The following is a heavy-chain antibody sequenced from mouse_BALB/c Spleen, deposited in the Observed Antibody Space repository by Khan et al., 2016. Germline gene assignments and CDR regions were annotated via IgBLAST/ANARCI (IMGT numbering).Heavy chain of an antibody. CDR3: ARHDRDDFDY. J-gene: IGHJ2*01. D-gene: IGHD2-14*01. V-gene: IGHV1-7*01. CDR1: GYTFTTYW. CDR2: INPNSGYT. Sequence: VQLQESGAELAKPGASVKMSCKASGYTFTTYWMHWVKQRSGQGLEWIGYINPNSGYTKYNQKFKDKATLTADKSSSTAYIQLSSLTSEDSAVYYGARHDRDDFDYWGQGTTLTVSS.